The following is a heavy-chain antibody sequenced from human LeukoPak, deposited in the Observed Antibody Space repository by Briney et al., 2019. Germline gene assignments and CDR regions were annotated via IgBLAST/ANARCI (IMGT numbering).Heavy chain of an antibody. CDR1: GFTFSAYA. D-gene: IGHD6-19*01. Sequence: PGGSLRLSCSASGFTFSAYAMHWVRQAPGKGLEYVSAVSHNGGTIYYADSVKGRFAISRDNSKNTVYLQMSSLRTDDTALYYCARYSSGWYNLWGQGTLVTVSS. CDR3: ARYSSGWYNL. J-gene: IGHJ4*02. CDR2: VSHNGGTI. V-gene: IGHV3-64D*06.